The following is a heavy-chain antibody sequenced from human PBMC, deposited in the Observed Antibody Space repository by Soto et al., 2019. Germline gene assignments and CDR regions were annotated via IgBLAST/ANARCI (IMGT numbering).Heavy chain of an antibody. D-gene: IGHD6-6*01. J-gene: IGHJ3*02. V-gene: IGHV1-69*01. CDR1: GGTFSSYT. CDR2: IVPLFGTT. Sequence: QVQLVQSGAEVKKPGSSVKVSCKASGGTFSSYTFSWVRQAPGQGLEWMGGIVPLFGTTNYAKIFQGRVPISADESTSTVYMALSRLRSDDSAMYYCARDGDVTSTRPRGALDIWGQWTVITVSS. CDR3: ARDGDVTSTRPRGALDI.